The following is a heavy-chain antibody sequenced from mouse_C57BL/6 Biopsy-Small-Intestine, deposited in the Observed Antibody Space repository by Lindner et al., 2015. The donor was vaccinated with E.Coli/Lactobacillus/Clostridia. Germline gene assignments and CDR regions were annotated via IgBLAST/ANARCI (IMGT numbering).Heavy chain of an antibody. J-gene: IGHJ4*01. CDR3: ASNGYYYAMDY. Sequence: VQLQESGGGLVKPGGSLKLSCAASGFTFSDYGMHWVRQAPEKGLEWVAYISSGSSTIHYADTVKGRFTISRDNAKNTLFLQMTSLRSEDTAMYYCASNGYYYAMDYWGQGTSVTVSS. D-gene: IGHD2-2*01. CDR1: GFTFSDYG. CDR2: ISSGSSTI. V-gene: IGHV5-17*01.